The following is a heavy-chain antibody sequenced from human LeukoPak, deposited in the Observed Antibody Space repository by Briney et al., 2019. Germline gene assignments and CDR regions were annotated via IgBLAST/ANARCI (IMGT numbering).Heavy chain of an antibody. CDR1: GFTFSSYA. CDR2: ISGSGGST. Sequence: GGSLRLSCAASGFTFSSYAMSWVRQAPGEGLEWVSAISGSGGSTYYADSVKGRFTISRDNSKNTLYLQMNSLRAEDTAVYYCAKFIKGTQLKSYFDYWGQGTLVTVSS. J-gene: IGHJ4*02. D-gene: IGHD6-13*01. V-gene: IGHV3-23*01. CDR3: AKFIKGTQLKSYFDY.